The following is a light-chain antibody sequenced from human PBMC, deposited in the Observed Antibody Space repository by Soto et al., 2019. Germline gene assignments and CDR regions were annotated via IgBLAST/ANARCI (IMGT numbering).Light chain of an antibody. V-gene: IGKV3-11*01. CDR2: DAS. CDR1: QSISSY. CDR3: HQRSTWPFT. Sequence: EIVLTQSPATLSLSPGERATLSCRASQSISSYLAWYQQKPDQAPRLLIYDASNRATGIPARFSGSGSGTDFTLTISSLEPEYFAVNHCHQRSTWPFTFGPGTKVDIK. J-gene: IGKJ3*01.